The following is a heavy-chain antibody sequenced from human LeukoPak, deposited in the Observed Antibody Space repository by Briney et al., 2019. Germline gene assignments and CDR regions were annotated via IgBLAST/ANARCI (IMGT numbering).Heavy chain of an antibody. J-gene: IGHJ4*02. V-gene: IGHV3-64D*06. CDR2: ISSNGGST. CDR3: VKGHYYGSGTPTFDY. CDR1: GFTFSSYA. Sequence: GGSLRLSCSASGFTFSSYAVHWVRQAPGKGLEYVSAISSNGGSTYYADSVKGRFTISRDNSKNTLYLQMSSLRAEDTAVYYCVKGHYYGSGTPTFDYWGQGTLVTVSS. D-gene: IGHD3-10*01.